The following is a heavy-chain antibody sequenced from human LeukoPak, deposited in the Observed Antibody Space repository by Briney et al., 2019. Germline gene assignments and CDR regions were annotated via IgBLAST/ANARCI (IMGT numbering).Heavy chain of an antibody. Sequence: PGGSLRLSCAASGLTFSSYSMNWARQAPGKGLEWVSSISSRSSYIYYADSVKGRFTISRDNAKNSLYLQMNSLRAEDTAVYYCARDLSYPGAIDYWGQGTLVTVSS. V-gene: IGHV3-21*01. J-gene: IGHJ4*02. D-gene: IGHD3-10*01. CDR2: ISSRSSYI. CDR1: GLTFSSYS. CDR3: ARDLSYPGAIDY.